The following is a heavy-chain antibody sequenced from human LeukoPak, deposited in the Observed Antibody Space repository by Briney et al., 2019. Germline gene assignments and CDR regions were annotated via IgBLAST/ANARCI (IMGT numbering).Heavy chain of an antibody. CDR3: ARIAAAGRLINAFDI. D-gene: IGHD6-13*01. Sequence: GGSLRLSCAASGFTFSSYAMSWVRQAPGKGLEWVSAISGSGGSTYYADSVKGRFTISRDNAKNSLYLQMNSLRAEDTAVYYCARIAAAGRLINAFDIWGQGTMVTVSS. CDR2: ISGSGGST. CDR1: GFTFSSYA. J-gene: IGHJ3*02. V-gene: IGHV3-23*01.